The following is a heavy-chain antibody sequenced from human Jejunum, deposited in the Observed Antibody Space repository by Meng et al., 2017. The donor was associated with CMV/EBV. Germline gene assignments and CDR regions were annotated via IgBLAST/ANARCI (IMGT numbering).Heavy chain of an antibody. CDR2: LWYDGSRK. CDR3: AVAWLKVEY. Sequence: VQLVESGGGLIQPGGSLTLACAASGFPLNSYGIHWVRQFPGKGLEWVAVLWYDGSRKYFADSVQGRFSISRDDSKNTVYLQMNSLRAEDTAVYYCAVAWLKVEYWGQGTLVTVSS. CDR1: GFPLNSYG. J-gene: IGHJ4*02. D-gene: IGHD3-22*01. V-gene: IGHV3-33*01.